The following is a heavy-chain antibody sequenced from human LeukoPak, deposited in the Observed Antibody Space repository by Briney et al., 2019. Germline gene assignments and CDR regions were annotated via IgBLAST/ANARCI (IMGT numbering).Heavy chain of an antibody. V-gene: IGHV1-2*02. CDR2: INPNNGGT. J-gene: IGHJ4*02. CDR3: TRESGSYHGNDY. CDR1: GYTFTGYY. D-gene: IGHD1-26*01. Sequence: ASVKVSCTASGYTFTGYYMHWVRQAPGQGLEWMGWINPNNGGTNYAQKFQGRVTMTGDTSISTAYMELSSLRSDDTAVYYCTRESGSYHGNDYWGQGTLITVSS.